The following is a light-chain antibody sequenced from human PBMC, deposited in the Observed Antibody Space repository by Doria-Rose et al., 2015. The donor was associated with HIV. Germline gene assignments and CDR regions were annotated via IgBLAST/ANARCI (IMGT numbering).Light chain of an antibody. CDR1: QSFSSTY. CDR2: DGS. J-gene: IGKJ1*01. CDR3: HQYGTSWT. Sequence: LTQSPGTLSLSPGERATLSCRASQSFSSTYLAWYQQKPGQAPSLLIYDGSTMATGIPDRFSASGSGTDFTLTISRLEPEDFALYYCHQYGTSWTFGQGTKVEI. V-gene: IGKV3-20*01.